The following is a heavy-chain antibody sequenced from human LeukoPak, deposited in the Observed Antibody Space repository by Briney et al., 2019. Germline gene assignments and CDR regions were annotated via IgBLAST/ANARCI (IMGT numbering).Heavy chain of an antibody. CDR2: ITSSSSPI. J-gene: IGHJ4*02. V-gene: IGHV3-48*02. Sequence: PGGSLRLSCAASGFTFSSYSMNWVRQAPGKRLEWVAYITSSSSPIYYADSVKGRFTISRDNAKNSLYLQMNSLRDEDTAVYYCTRDPHALDYWGQGTPVTVSS. CDR1: GFTFSSYS. CDR3: TRDPHALDY.